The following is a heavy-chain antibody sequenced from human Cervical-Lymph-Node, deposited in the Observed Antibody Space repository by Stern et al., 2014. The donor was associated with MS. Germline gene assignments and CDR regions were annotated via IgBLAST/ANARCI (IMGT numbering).Heavy chain of an antibody. CDR2: MNPNSGNT. CDR1: GYTFTSYD. Sequence: DQLVESGAEVKKPGASVKVSCKASGYTFTSYDINWVRQATGQGLEWMGWMNPNSGNTGYAQKFQGRVTMTRNTSISTAYMELSSLRSEDTAVYYCARDFPADYYYGMDVWGQGTTVTVSS. CDR3: ARDFPADYYYGMDV. V-gene: IGHV1-8*01. J-gene: IGHJ6*02.